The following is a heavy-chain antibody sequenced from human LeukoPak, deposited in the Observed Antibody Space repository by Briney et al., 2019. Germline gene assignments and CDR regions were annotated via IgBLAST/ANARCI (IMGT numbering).Heavy chain of an antibody. CDR2: IYYSGST. D-gene: IGHD1-26*01. CDR3: ASRRVGATTHHFDY. J-gene: IGHJ4*02. CDR1: GGSISSSSYY. V-gene: IGHV4-39*01. Sequence: PSETLSLTCTVSGGSISSSSYYWGWIRQPPGKGLEWIGSIYYSGSTYYNPSLMSRVTISVDTSKNQFSLKLSSVTAADTAVYYCASRRVGATTHHFDYWGQGTLVTVSS.